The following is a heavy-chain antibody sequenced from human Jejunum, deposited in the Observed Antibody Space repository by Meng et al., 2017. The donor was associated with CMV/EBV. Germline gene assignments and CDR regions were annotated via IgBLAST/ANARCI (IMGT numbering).Heavy chain of an antibody. D-gene: IGHD1-26*01. CDR1: GFPASNSWVG. Sequence: GFPASNSWVGVGLIRSAPGKALEWLALIYWNDDKRYSPSLKSRLTITKDTSKNQVVLTMTNMDPVDTATYYCARTLGATGKYYFDYWGQGTLVTVAS. V-gene: IGHV2-5*01. CDR2: IYWNDDK. J-gene: IGHJ4*02. CDR3: ARTLGATGKYYFDY.